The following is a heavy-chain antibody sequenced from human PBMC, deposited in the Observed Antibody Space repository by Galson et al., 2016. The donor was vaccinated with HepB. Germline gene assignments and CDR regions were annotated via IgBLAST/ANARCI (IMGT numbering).Heavy chain of an antibody. D-gene: IGHD3-9*01. CDR2: VYPGDSDT. J-gene: IGHJ2*01. CDR3: VRYLGGWYFDI. CDR1: GYSFTSNW. Sequence: QSGAEVKKPGESLTISCEASGYSFTSNWIAWVRQLPGKGLEWMGFVYPGDSDTRYSPPFEGQVTISADRSISTAYLHWSSLKASDTAVYFCVRYLGGWYFDIGGRGTLVTVSS. V-gene: IGHV5-51*01.